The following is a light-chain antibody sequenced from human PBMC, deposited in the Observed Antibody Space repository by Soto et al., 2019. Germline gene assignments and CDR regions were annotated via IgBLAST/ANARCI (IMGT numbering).Light chain of an antibody. Sequence: PGERATLSCRASQTVINNQLAWYQQTPGQAPRLLIYAASSRATGIPDRFSGSGSGTEFTLTITRLEPEDSAMYYCQQYGSSGGITFGHGNKVDIK. CDR2: AAS. J-gene: IGKJ1*01. CDR3: QQYGSSGGIT. V-gene: IGKV3-20*01. CDR1: QTVINNQ.